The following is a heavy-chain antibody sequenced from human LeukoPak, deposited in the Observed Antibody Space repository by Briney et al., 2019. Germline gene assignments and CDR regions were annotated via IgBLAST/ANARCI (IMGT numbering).Heavy chain of an antibody. V-gene: IGHV1-2*02. D-gene: IGHD6-13*01. CDR1: GYTFTVYY. CDR2: INPNSGGT. CDR3: ARGRAAAKLVGDWFDP. Sequence: EASVKLSCKASGYTFTVYYMHWVRQAPGQGLEWMGWINPNSGGTNYAQKFQGRVTMTRDTSISTAYMELSRLRSDDTAVYYCARGRAAAKLVGDWFDPWGQGTLVTVSS. J-gene: IGHJ5*02.